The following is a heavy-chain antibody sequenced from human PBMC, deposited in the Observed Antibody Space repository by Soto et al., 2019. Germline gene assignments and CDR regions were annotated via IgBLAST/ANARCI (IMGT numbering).Heavy chain of an antibody. CDR3: ASRDPGTSVDY. Sequence: PSETLSLTCAVSDGSFTSSNWWTWVRQPPGQGLAWIGEIYRTGSTNYNPSLKSRVTISLDKSENQFSLKVTSLTAADTAVYYCASRDPGTSVDYWGQGTLVTVSS. CDR1: DGSFTSSNW. V-gene: IGHV4-4*02. CDR2: IYRTGST. J-gene: IGHJ4*02. D-gene: IGHD1-7*01.